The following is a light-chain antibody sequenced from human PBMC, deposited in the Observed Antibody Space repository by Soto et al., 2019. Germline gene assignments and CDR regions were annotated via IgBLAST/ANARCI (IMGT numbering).Light chain of an antibody. Sequence: DIQMTQSPSTLSASVGDRVTITCRASQSVSRWLAWYQQKPGKAPKFLIYDASTLESVVPSRFSGIGSGTEFTLTISSLQPDDFGTYYCQQYNGYSPWTFGQGTKVEIK. CDR3: QQYNGYSPWT. V-gene: IGKV1-5*01. J-gene: IGKJ1*01. CDR1: QSVSRW. CDR2: DAS.